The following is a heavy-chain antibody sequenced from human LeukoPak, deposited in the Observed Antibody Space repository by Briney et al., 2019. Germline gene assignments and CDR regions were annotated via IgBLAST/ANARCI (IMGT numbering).Heavy chain of an antibody. CDR3: ARDPPNIAVLLFDP. CDR1: GFTFSSYA. CDR2: ISYDGSNK. D-gene: IGHD6-19*01. V-gene: IGHV3-30-3*01. Sequence: GGSLRLSCAASGFTFSSYAMSWVRQAPGKGLEWVAVISYDGSNKYYADSVKGRFTISRDNSKNTLYLQMNSLRAEDTAVYYCARDPPNIAVLLFDPWGQGTLVTVSS. J-gene: IGHJ5*02.